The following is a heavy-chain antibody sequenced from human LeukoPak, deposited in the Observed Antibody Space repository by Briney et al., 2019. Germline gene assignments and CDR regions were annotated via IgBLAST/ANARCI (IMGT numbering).Heavy chain of an antibody. Sequence: ASVKVSRKASGHTFTGYYMHWVRQAPGQGLEWMGLINPSGGSTNYAQKFQGRVTMTRDTSTSTVYMELSSLRSEDTAVYYCARDRGGSYPRGFDYWGQGTLVTVSS. CDR1: GHTFTGYY. CDR2: INPSGGST. CDR3: ARDRGGSYPRGFDY. D-gene: IGHD1-26*01. J-gene: IGHJ4*02. V-gene: IGHV1-46*01.